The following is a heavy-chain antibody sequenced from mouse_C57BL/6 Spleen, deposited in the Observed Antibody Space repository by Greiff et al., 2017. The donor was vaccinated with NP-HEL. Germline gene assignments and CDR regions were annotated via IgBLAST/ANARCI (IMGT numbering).Heavy chain of an antibody. CDR2: IWSGGST. CDR3: ARRNYGSSHYAMDY. V-gene: IGHV2-2*01. J-gene: IGHJ4*01. Sequence: VMLVESGPGLVQPSQSLSITCTVSGFSLTSYGVHWVRQSPGKGLEWLGVIWSGGSTDYNAAFISRLSISKDNSKSQVFFKMNSLQADDTAIYYCARRNYGSSHYAMDYWGQGTSVTVSS. D-gene: IGHD1-1*01. CDR1: GFSLTSYG.